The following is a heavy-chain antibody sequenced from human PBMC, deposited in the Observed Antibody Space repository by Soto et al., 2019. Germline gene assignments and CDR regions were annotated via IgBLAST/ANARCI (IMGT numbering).Heavy chain of an antibody. D-gene: IGHD6-13*01. J-gene: IGHJ6*02. V-gene: IGHV4-59*01. CDR1: GDSISSYY. CDR3: ASGGQLEAYFYGLDV. Sequence: PSETLSLTCTVSGDSISSYYWSWIRQPPGKGLECIGYIYYSGSTNYNPSLKSRVTISADTSKNQFSLKLSSVTAADTAVYYCASGGQLEAYFYGLDVWGQGTTVTVSS. CDR2: IYYSGST.